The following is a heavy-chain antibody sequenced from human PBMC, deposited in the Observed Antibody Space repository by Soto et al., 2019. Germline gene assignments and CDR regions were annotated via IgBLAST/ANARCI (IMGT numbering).Heavy chain of an antibody. V-gene: IGHV1-3*01. J-gene: IGHJ4*02. CDR3: VVSRCWWGLHY. D-gene: IGHD2-8*02. CDR2: INAKNGKP. CDR1: GYTFTNYD. Sequence: QVLLVQSGAEVKKPGASVQISCKASGYTFTNYDMHWVRQAPGQRLEWMGSINAKNGKPKYSQRFQGRATFTRDTSATTVYMDLSSLISEDTAVYYCVVSRCWWGLHYWGQGTLVTVSS.